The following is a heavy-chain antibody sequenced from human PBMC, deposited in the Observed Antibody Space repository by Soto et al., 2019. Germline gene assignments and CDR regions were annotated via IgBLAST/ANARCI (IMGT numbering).Heavy chain of an antibody. CDR3: ARVSIPTGYYYCYGMDV. V-gene: IGHV4-61*01. CDR1: GGSVSSGSYY. D-gene: IGHD3-3*01. CDR2: IYYSGST. J-gene: IGHJ6*02. Sequence: LSLTCTVSGGSVSSGSYYWSWIRQPPGKGLEWIGYIYYSGSTNYNPSLKSRVTISVDTSKNQFSLKLSSVTAADTAVYYCARVSIPTGYYYCYGMDVWGQGTTVTVSS.